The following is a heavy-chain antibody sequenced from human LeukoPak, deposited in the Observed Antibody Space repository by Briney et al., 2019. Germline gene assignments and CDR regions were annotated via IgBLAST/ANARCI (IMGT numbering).Heavy chain of an antibody. CDR1: GGTFSSFT. V-gene: IGHV1-69*01. CDR2: IIPDFGTT. D-gene: IGHD3-10*01. J-gene: IGHJ4*02. Sequence: ASVRVSCKASGGTFSSFTINWMRQAPGQGLEWMGGIIPDFGTTYNGQKFQGRHTVTADESTDTAYMNLRGLTSEDTAVYYCARDRGDYFDYWGQGTAVTVSA. CDR3: ARDRGDYFDY.